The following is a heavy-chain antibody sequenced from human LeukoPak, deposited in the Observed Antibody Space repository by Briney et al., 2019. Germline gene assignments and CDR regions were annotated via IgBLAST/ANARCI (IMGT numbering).Heavy chain of an antibody. CDR2: IYSGGST. CDR1: GFTITSNY. V-gene: IGHV3-66*01. J-gene: IGHJ4*02. CDR3: ARDGLHTAHFDY. Sequence: GGSLRLSCAASGFTITSNYMSWVRQAPGKGLEWVSIIYSGGSTYYADSVKGRFTISRDNAGNSLYLQMNSLRDEDTAVYYCARDGLHTAHFDYWGQGTLVTVSS. D-gene: IGHD5-18*01.